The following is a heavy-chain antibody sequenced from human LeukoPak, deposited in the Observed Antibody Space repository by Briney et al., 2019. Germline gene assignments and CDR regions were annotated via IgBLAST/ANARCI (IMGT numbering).Heavy chain of an antibody. CDR1: GGSIISYY. V-gene: IGHV4-59*12. Sequence: PSETLSLTCTVSGGSIISYYWSWIRQPPGKGLEWIGSIDYSGSSYYNPSLKSRATISIDTSKTHFSLRLSSVTAADTAVYYCAREYTLYRSGWFLDYWGQGTVVTVSS. CDR3: AREYTLYRSGWFLDY. J-gene: IGHJ4*02. CDR2: IDYSGSS. D-gene: IGHD6-19*01.